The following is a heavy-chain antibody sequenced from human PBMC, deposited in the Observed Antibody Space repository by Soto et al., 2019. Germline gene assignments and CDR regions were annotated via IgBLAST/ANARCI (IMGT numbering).Heavy chain of an antibody. CDR3: ARSGYSSGWTIDY. CDR2: IIPIFGTA. Sequence: SVTVSCKASGYTFTSYYMHWVRQAPGQGLEWMGGIIPIFGTANYAQKFQGRVTITADESTSTAYMELSSLRSEDTAVYYCARSGYSSGWTIDYWGQGTLVTVSS. CDR1: GYTFTSYY. V-gene: IGHV1-69*13. J-gene: IGHJ4*02. D-gene: IGHD6-19*01.